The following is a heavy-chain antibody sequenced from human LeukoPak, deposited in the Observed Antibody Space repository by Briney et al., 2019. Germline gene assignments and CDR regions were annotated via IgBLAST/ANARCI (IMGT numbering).Heavy chain of an antibody. CDR2: ISAYNGNT. J-gene: IGHJ6*02. CDR3: ARCIAAAGTPDCYYYGMDV. D-gene: IGHD6-13*01. CDR1: GYTFTSYG. V-gene: IGHV1-18*01. Sequence: GASVEVSCKASGYTFTSYGISWVRQAPGQGLEWMGWISAYNGNTNYAQKLQGRVTMTTDTSTSTAYMELRSLRSDDTAVYYCARCIAAAGTPDCYYYGMDVWGQGTTVTVSS.